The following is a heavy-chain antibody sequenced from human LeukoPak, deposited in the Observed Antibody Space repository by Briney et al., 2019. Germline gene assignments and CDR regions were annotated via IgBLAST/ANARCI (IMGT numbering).Heavy chain of an antibody. V-gene: IGHV3-30*12. CDR3: ARYGYTLYRAAAGPFDD. CDR2: ISYDGSKK. Sequence: PGRSLRLSCAASGFTFSNYGMHWVRQAPGKGLQWVALISYDGSKKYYEDSVKGRFTISRDNAKNSLYLQMNSLRAENTAVYYCARYGYTLYRAAAGPFDDRGQGTPVTVSP. D-gene: IGHD6-13*01. J-gene: IGHJ4*02. CDR1: GFTFSNYG.